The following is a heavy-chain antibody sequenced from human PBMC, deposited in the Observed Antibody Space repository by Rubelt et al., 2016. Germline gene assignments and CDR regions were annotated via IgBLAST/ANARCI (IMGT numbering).Heavy chain of an antibody. Sequence: QVQLVQSGAEVKKPGASVKVSCKASGYTFTGYYMHWVRQAPGQGLEWMGWINPNSGGQNYAQKFQGRGTRTRDTSISTAYMELSRLRSDETAVYYCASSSGSYYSLDYWGQGTLVTVSS. D-gene: IGHD1-26*01. CDR3: ASSSGSYYSLDY. V-gene: IGHV1-2*02. CDR1: GYTFTGYY. CDR2: INPNSGGQ. J-gene: IGHJ4*02.